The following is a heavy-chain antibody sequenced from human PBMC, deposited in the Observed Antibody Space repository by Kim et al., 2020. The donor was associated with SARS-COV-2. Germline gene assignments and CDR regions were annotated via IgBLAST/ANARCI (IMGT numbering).Heavy chain of an antibody. CDR3: ARGCLRDIVLMVYANQNYYYYMDV. CDR1: GYTFTGYY. V-gene: IGHV1-2*02. CDR2: INPNSGGT. D-gene: IGHD2-8*01. J-gene: IGHJ6*03. Sequence: ASVKVSCKASGYTFTGYYMHWVRQAPGQGLEWMGWINPNSGGTNYAQKFQGRVTMTRDTSISTAYMELSRLRSDDTAVYYCARGCLRDIVLMVYANQNYYYYMDVWGKGTTVTVSS.